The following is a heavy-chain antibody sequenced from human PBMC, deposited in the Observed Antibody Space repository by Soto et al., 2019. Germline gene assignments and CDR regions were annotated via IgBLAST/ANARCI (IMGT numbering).Heavy chain of an antibody. J-gene: IGHJ3*02. D-gene: IGHD1-1*01. Sequence: QVQLVQSGAEVKKPGSSVKVSCKASGGTFSTSSINWLRQAPGQRPEWMGKILPIFGTDDYAQKFQDRVTITADKSPDTAYMELRSLFSAVKAVYYCARGHECGGKSDAFDIRGQGTVVTVSS. CDR2: ILPIFGTD. CDR1: GGTFSTSS. CDR3: ARGHECGGKSDAFDI. V-gene: IGHV1-69*14.